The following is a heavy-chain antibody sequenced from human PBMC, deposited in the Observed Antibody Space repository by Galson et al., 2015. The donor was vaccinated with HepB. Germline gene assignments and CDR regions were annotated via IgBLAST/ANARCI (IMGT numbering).Heavy chain of an antibody. Sequence: SLRLSCAASGFTFSSYGMHWVRQAPGKGLEWVAAISHDGTKEYYADSVKGRFTISRDNSMNTLYLQMNSLRIEDTAVYYCARDLVWESWFMGLDYWGQGTLITVSS. CDR1: GFTFSSYG. CDR2: ISHDGTKE. D-gene: IGHD2-8*02. V-gene: IGHV3-30*03. J-gene: IGHJ4*02. CDR3: ARDLVWESWFMGLDY.